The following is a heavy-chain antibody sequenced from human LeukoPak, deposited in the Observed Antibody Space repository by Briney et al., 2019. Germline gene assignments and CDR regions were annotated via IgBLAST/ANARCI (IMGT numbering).Heavy chain of an antibody. CDR2: ISNSDDST. CDR1: GFPFSIYG. Sequence: GGSVRLSCAASGFPFSIYGMSWVRQAPGKGLEWVSTISNSDDSTYYADSVKGRFTISRDNSENTLFLRMNSLRAEDTAVYYCAKATGYLLWGQGTLVIVSS. V-gene: IGHV3-23*01. CDR3: AKATGYLL. J-gene: IGHJ4*02. D-gene: IGHD1-14*01.